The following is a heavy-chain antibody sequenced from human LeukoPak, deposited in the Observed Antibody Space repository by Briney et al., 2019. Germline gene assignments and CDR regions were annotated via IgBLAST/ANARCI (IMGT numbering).Heavy chain of an antibody. V-gene: IGHV5-51*01. J-gene: IGHJ4*02. Sequence: GESLKISCKGSGYSFTSYWIGWVRQMPGKGLEWMGIIYPGDSDTRYSPSFQGQVTISADKSISTAYLQWSSLKASDTAVYYCARETQRDGYNWVLDYWGQGTLVTVSS. CDR2: IYPGDSDT. CDR1: GYSFTSYW. CDR3: ARETQRDGYNWVLDY. D-gene: IGHD5-24*01.